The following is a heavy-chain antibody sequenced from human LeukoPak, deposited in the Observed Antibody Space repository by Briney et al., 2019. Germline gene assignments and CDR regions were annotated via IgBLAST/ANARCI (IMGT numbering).Heavy chain of an antibody. J-gene: IGHJ6*02. Sequence: SETLSLTCTVSGGSISSYYWSWIRRPAGKGLEWIGRIYTSGSTNYNPSLKSRVTMSVDTSKNQFSLKLSSVTAADTAVYYCARDRYYDSSGYYYYYGMDVWGQGTTVTVSS. D-gene: IGHD3-22*01. CDR1: GGSISSYY. CDR3: ARDRYYDSSGYYYYYGMDV. CDR2: IYTSGST. V-gene: IGHV4-4*07.